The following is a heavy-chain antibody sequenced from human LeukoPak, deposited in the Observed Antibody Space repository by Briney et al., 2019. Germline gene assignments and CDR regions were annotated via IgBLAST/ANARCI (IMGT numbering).Heavy chain of an antibody. J-gene: IGHJ4*02. CDR2: IYPGDSDT. CDR3: ARLPYSSGWYRTLDY. Sequence: GESLKISCKGSGYSFISYWIGLVRPMPGKGLEWMGIIYPGDSDTRYSPSFQGQVSISVDKSINTAYVQWSSLEASDTAMYYCARLPYSSGWYRTLDYWGQGTLVTVSS. D-gene: IGHD6-19*01. V-gene: IGHV5-51*01. CDR1: GYSFISYW.